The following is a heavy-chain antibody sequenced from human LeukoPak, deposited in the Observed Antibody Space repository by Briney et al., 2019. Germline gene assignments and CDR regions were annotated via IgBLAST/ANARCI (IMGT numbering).Heavy chain of an antibody. CDR1: GYRFTSYG. CDR3: ARFSSNWYSSFDY. V-gene: IGHV1-18*01. Sequence: ASVKVSCKASGYRFTSYGITWVRQAPGQGLEWMGWISAYNGNTNYAQRFQGRVTMTWDTSTSTVYMELSSLRSEDTAVYYCARFSSNWYSSFDYWGQGTLVTASS. CDR2: ISAYNGNT. D-gene: IGHD6-13*01. J-gene: IGHJ4*02.